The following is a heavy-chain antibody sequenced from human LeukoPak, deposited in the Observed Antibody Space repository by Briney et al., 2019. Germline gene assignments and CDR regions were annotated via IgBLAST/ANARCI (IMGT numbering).Heavy chain of an antibody. CDR3: ARDPMVRGVIITKDYYYYYGVDV. D-gene: IGHD3-10*01. J-gene: IGHJ6*04. Sequence: GESLRISCKGSGYSFTSYWISWVRQMPGKGLEWMGRIDPSDSYTNYSPSFQGHVTISADKSISTAYLQWSSLKASDTAMYYCARDPMVRGVIITKDYYYYYGVDVWGKGTTVTVSS. CDR1: GYSFTSYW. V-gene: IGHV5-10-1*01. CDR2: IDPSDSYT.